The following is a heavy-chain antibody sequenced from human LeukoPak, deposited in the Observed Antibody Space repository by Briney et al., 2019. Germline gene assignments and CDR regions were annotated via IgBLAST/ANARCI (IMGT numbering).Heavy chain of an antibody. CDR3: ARVRFPADC. CDR2: IKHNGREK. Sequence: GGSLRLSCAASGFTFSSYAMSWVRQAPGEGLEWLANIKHNGREKYYVDSVKGRFTISRDNAKASLYLHMNSLRVEDTAIYYCARVRFPADCWGQGTLVTVSS. V-gene: IGHV3-7*01. J-gene: IGHJ4*02. CDR1: GFTFSSYA. D-gene: IGHD2-2*01.